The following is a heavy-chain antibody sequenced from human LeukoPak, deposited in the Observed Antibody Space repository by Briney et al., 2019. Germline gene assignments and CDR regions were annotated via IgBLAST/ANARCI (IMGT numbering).Heavy chain of an antibody. Sequence: GASLRLSCAASGFTFSSYAMSWVRQAPGKGLEWVSAISGSGGSTYYADSVKGRFTISRDNSKNTLYLQMSGLRAEDTAVYYCAKTGGRFLEWFDSFDYWGQGTLVTVSS. V-gene: IGHV3-23*01. CDR3: AKTGGRFLEWFDSFDY. D-gene: IGHD3-3*01. CDR2: ISGSGGST. CDR1: GFTFSSYA. J-gene: IGHJ4*02.